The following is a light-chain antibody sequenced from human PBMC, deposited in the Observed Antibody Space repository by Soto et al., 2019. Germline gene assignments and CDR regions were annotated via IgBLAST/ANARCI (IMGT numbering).Light chain of an antibody. V-gene: IGKV3-20*01. CDR1: QSVVGSY. CDR2: GAS. Sequence: EIVLTQSPGTLSLSPGERATLSCRASQSVVGSYSLAWYQQKPGQAPRLLIYGASSRATGIPDRFGGSGSGTDFTLTISRLEPEDFAVYYCQQYGTSPGTFGQGTKLEIK. CDR3: QQYGTSPGT. J-gene: IGKJ2*01.